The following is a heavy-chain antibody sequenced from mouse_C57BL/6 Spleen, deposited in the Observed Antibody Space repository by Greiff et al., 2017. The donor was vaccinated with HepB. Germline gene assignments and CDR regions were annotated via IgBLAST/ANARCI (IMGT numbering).Heavy chain of an antibody. Sequence: EVQLQQSGPVLVKPGASVKMSCKASGYTFTDYYMNWVKQSHGKSLEWIGVINPYNGGTSYNQKFKGKATLTVDKSSSTAYMELNSLTSEDSAVYYWARTRGEIYYDYDDAMDYWGQGTSVTVSS. J-gene: IGHJ4*01. CDR3: ARTRGEIYYDYDDAMDY. CDR2: INPYNGGT. V-gene: IGHV1-19*01. CDR1: GYTFTDYY. D-gene: IGHD2-4*01.